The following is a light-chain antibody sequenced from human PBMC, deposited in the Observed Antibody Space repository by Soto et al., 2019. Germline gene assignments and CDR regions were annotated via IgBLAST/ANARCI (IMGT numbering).Light chain of an antibody. CDR1: QSLLHDNGNNY. V-gene: IGKV2-28*01. CDR3: MQVSQTPVT. Sequence: DLVMTQSPLYLPVTPGEPASISCRSSQSLLHDNGNNYLDWYLQKPGQSPQLLIYLGSNRASGVPDRFSGSGSGTDFTLKISRVEAEDVGVYYCMQVSQTPVTFGQGTRLEIK. CDR2: LGS. J-gene: IGKJ5*01.